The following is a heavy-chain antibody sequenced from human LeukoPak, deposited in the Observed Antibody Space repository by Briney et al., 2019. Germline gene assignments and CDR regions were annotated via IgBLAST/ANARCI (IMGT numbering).Heavy chain of an antibody. J-gene: IGHJ4*02. V-gene: IGHV3-21*01. D-gene: IGHD6-13*01. CDR2: ISSSSSYI. CDR1: GFIFSSYD. Sequence: GGSLRLSCVASGFIFSSYDMSWVRQAPGKGLEWVSSISSSSSYIYYADSVKGRFTISRDNAKNSLYLQMNSLRAEDTAVYYCARDRGSSWYLGILYWGQGTLVTVSS. CDR3: ARDRGSSWYLGILY.